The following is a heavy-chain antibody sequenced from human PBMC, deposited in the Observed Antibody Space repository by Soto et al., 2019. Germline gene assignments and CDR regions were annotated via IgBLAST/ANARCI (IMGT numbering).Heavy chain of an antibody. CDR1: GGSISSGGYY. CDR2: IYYSGST. Sequence: SPTLSLTCTVSGGSISSGGYYWSWIRQHPGKGLEWIGYIYYSGSTYYNPSLKSRVTISVDTSKNQFSLKLSSVTAADTAVYYCARDTVHSSGWFNWFDPWGQGTLVTVSS. CDR3: ARDTVHSSGWFNWFDP. D-gene: IGHD6-19*01. V-gene: IGHV4-31*03. J-gene: IGHJ5*02.